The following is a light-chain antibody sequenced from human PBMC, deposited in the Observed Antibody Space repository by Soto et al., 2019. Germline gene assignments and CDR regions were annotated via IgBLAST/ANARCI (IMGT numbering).Light chain of an antibody. CDR3: CSYAGSYTFV. J-gene: IGLJ1*01. V-gene: IGLV2-11*01. CDR2: DVS. Sequence: QSALTQPRLVSGSPGQSVTISCTGTASDVGGYSYVSWYQQHPGKVPKLIIYDVSKWPSGVPDRFSGSKSGNTASLTISGLQAEDEGDYYCCSYAGSYTFVFGTGTKVTV. CDR1: ASDVGGYSY.